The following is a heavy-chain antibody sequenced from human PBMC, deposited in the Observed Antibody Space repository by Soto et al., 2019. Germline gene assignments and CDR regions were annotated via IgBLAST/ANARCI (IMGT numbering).Heavy chain of an antibody. CDR3: ARAAPASARMDV. J-gene: IGHJ6*02. V-gene: IGHV4-31*03. CDR2: IHYIGNT. D-gene: IGHD6-13*01. CDR1: GDSISSGGYY. Sequence: SETLSLTCTVSGDSISSGGYYWSWIRQFPGKGLEWIGYIHYIGNTNYNPSPESRVTLSVDTSKNRISLNLTSVTAADTAVYYCARAAPASARMDVWGQGTTVTVSS.